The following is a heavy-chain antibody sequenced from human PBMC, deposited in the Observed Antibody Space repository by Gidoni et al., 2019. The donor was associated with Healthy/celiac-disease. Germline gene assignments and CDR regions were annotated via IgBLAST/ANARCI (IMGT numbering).Heavy chain of an antibody. J-gene: IGHJ4*02. Sequence: VQLVESGGGLVQPGGSLKLSCAASRFTFSGSAMHWVRQASGKGLEWVGSIRSKANSYATAYAASVKGRFTISRDESKNTAYLQMNSLKTEDTAVYYCITGARRGDYCDYWGQGTLVTVSS. V-gene: IGHV3-73*02. CDR3: ITGARRGDYCDY. CDR1: RFTFSGSA. CDR2: IRSKANSYAT. D-gene: IGHD3-16*01.